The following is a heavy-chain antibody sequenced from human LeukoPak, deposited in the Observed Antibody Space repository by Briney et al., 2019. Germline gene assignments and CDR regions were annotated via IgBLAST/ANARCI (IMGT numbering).Heavy chain of an antibody. D-gene: IGHD2-2*01. J-gene: IGHJ4*02. V-gene: IGHV3-21*01. Sequence: GGSLRLSCAASGFTFSSYAMHWVRQAPGKGLEWVSAISGSGGSTYYADSVKGRFTISRDNAKNSLYLQMNSLRAEDTAVYYCARAVCSSTSCYVKDYWGQGTLVTVSS. CDR3: ARAVCSSTSCYVKDY. CDR1: GFTFSSYA. CDR2: ISGSGGST.